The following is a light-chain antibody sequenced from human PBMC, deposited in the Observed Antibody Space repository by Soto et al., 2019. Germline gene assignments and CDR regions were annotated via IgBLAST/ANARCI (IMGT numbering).Light chain of an antibody. Sequence: AIQMTQSPSSLSASVGDRVTITCRASQDIRNDLGWYQQKPGKTPKLLIFAASSLQSGRPSRFSGSGSGTDFTLTISSLQPEDFATYYCLQDFNYPWTFGQGTKVEIE. CDR3: LQDFNYPWT. J-gene: IGKJ1*01. CDR1: QDIRND. CDR2: AAS. V-gene: IGKV1-6*01.